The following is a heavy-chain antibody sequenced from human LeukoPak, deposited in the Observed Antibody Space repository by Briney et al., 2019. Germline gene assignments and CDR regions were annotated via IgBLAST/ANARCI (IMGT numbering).Heavy chain of an antibody. D-gene: IGHD3-9*01. CDR2: IYHSGST. V-gene: IGHV4-4*02. Sequence: SETLSLTCAVSGGSISSSNWWSWVRQPPGKGLEWIGEIYHSGSTNYNPSLKSRVTISVDKSKNQFSLKLSSVTAADTAVYYCARRAYDILTGFDYWGQGTLVTVSS. J-gene: IGHJ4*02. CDR1: GGSISSSNW. CDR3: ARRAYDILTGFDY.